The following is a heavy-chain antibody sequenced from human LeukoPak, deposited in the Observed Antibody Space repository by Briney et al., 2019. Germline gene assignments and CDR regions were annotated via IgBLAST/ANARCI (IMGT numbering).Heavy chain of an antibody. CDR2: ISSSSSYI. CDR3: ARSYYDSSGYSCPDY. Sequence: GGSLRLSCAASGFTFTSYAMSWVRQAPGKGLEWVSSISSSSSYIYYADSVKGRFTISRDNAKNSLYLQMNSLRAEDTAMYYCARSYYDSSGYSCPDYWGQGTLVTVSS. CDR1: GFTFTSYA. V-gene: IGHV3-21*01. J-gene: IGHJ4*02. D-gene: IGHD3-22*01.